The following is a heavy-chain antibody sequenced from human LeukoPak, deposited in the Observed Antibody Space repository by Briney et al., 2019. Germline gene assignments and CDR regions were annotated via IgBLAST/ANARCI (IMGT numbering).Heavy chain of an antibody. CDR2: ISAYNGNT. Sequence: ASVKVSCKASGYTFTSYGISWVRQAPGQGLEWMGWISAYNGNTNYAQKLQGRVTMTTDTSTSTAYMELRSLRSEDTAVYYCATQYCDILTGYYGSWFDPWGQGTLVTVSS. CDR1: GYTFTSYG. D-gene: IGHD3-9*01. V-gene: IGHV1-18*01. CDR3: ATQYCDILTGYYGSWFDP. J-gene: IGHJ5*02.